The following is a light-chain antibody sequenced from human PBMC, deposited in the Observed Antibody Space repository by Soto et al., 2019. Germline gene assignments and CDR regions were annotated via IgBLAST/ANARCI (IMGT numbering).Light chain of an antibody. Sequence: DIQMTQSPSPLSASVGDTVTITCRASQSISTYLTWYQQKPGKAPKLLIYAAYTLQSGVPSRFSGSGSGTDFTLTISSLQPEDFAAYYCQQSYDMPWTFGQGTKVDI. V-gene: IGKV1-39*01. CDR2: AAY. J-gene: IGKJ1*01. CDR1: QSISTY. CDR3: QQSYDMPWT.